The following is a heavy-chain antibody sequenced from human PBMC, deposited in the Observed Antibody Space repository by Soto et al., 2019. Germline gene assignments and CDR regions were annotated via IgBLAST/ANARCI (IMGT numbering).Heavy chain of an antibody. CDR1: GFTVSNNY. CDR3: ARDGTYNWV. D-gene: IGHD1-1*01. Sequence: ELPLVASGGVLVQPGGSLRHSCAASGFTVSNNYVRWVRQAPVKCLEWVSLIFSNGDTRYADSVKGRFTISRDSCSNTLYLQMNSRRVEDTAVYYCARDGTYNWVGGQGIHVTVSS. CDR2: IFSNGDT. J-gene: IGHJ4*02. V-gene: IGHV3-66*01.